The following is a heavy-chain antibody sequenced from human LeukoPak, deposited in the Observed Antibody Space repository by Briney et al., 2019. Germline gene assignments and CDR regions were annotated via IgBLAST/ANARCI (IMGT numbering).Heavy chain of an antibody. CDR1: GFTFSSYA. CDR2: ISYDGSNK. V-gene: IGHV3-30-3*01. Sequence: GSLRLSCAASGFTFSSYAMHWVRQAPGKGLEWVAVISYDGSNKYYADSVKGRFTISRDNSKNTLYLQMNSLRAEDTAVYYCARHNIAAAGYYYYGMDVWGQGTTVTVSS. J-gene: IGHJ6*02. CDR3: ARHNIAAAGYYYYGMDV. D-gene: IGHD6-13*01.